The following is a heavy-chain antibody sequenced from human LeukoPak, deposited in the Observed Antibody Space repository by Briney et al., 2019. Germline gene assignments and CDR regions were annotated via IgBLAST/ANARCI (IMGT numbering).Heavy chain of an antibody. J-gene: IGHJ5*02. CDR2: INRSGST. CDR1: GGSFSGYY. D-gene: IGHD2-15*01. Sequence: SETLSLTCAVYGGSFSGYYWSWIRQPPGKGLEWIGEINRSGSTNYNPSLKSRVTISVDTSKNQFSLKLSSVTAADTAVYYCARAVAATTYSWFDPWGQGTLVTVSS. CDR3: ARAVAATTYSWFDP. V-gene: IGHV4-34*01.